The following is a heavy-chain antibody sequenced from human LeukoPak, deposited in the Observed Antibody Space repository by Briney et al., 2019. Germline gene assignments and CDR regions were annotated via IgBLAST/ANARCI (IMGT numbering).Heavy chain of an antibody. CDR2: INPKIGDT. CDR3: AKEAGDNAFDL. CDR1: GYTFTDWY. Sequence: ASVKVSCKASGYTFTDWYLHWVRRAPGQGLEWMGWINPKIGDTRYTQKFRGSVAMTRDTSISTAYLEVNRLTSDDTAMYYCAKEAGDNAFDLWGQGTMVAISS. J-gene: IGHJ3*01. V-gene: IGHV1-2*02. D-gene: IGHD7-27*01.